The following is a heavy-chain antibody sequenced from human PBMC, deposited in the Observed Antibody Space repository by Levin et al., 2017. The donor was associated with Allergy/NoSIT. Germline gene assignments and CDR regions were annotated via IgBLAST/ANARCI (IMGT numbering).Heavy chain of an antibody. CDR1: GGSISGYY. V-gene: IGHV4-59*01. J-gene: IGHJ3*02. CDR3: TRGEYQLLGDAFDI. D-gene: IGHD2-2*01. Sequence: SQTLSLICTVSGVSGGSISGYYWTWIRQPPGKGLEWIGYIYYSGNTHYNASLKSRVSMSIDTSKNEFSLNLRSVTAADTAVYFCTRGEYQLLGDAFDIWGQGKMVTVSS. CDR2: IYYSGNT.